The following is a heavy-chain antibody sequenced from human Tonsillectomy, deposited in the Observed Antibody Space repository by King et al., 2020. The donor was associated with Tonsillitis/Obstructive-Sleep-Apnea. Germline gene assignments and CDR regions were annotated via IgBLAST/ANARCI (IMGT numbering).Heavy chain of an antibody. CDR2: IYYSGST. D-gene: IGHD2-2*01. J-gene: IGHJ4*02. CDR1: GDSISSNTYY. V-gene: IGHV4-39*01. CDR3: ARLRDIVVLIPFDN. Sequence: QLQESGPGLVKPSETLSLTCTVSGDSISSNTYYWGWIRQPPGKGLEWIGSIYYSGSTYYNPSLKSTVTISVDTSKNQFSLKLSSVPAADTAVYYCARLRDIVVLIPFDNWGQGTLVTVSS.